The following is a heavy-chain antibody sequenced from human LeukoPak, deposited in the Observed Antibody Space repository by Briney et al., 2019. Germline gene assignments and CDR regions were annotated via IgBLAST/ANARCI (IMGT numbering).Heavy chain of an antibody. J-gene: IGHJ6*03. CDR1: GGTFSSYA. V-gene: IGHV1-69*13. Sequence: GASVKVSCKASGGTFSSYAISWVRQAPGQGLEWMGGIIPIFGTANYAQKFQGRVTITADESTGTAYMELSSLRSEDTAVYYCASPYSSSSGYYYYYMDVWGKGTTVTVSS. CDR3: ASPYSSSSGYYYYYMDV. CDR2: IIPIFGTA. D-gene: IGHD6-6*01.